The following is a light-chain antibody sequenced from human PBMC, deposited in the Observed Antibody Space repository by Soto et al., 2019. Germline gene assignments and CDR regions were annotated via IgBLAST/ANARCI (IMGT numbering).Light chain of an antibody. CDR2: KAS. Sequence: DIQMTQSPSTLYASVGDRVTITCRASQSISSWLAWYQQKPGKAPKLRIYKASSLESGVPSRFSGSGSGTEFTLTISSLQPDDFATYYCQQYNSYSRTFGQGTKVDIK. J-gene: IGKJ1*01. CDR1: QSISSW. V-gene: IGKV1-5*03. CDR3: QQYNSYSRT.